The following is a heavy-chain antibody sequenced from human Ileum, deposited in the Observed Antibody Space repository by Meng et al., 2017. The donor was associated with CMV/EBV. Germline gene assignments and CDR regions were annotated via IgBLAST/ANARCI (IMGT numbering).Heavy chain of an antibody. J-gene: IGHJ4*02. CDR1: GYTFIDYY. Sequence: SCQASGYTFIDYYIHWVRQAPGQGLEWMGIVNPGGGATSYAQKFQGRVTMTRDSSTSTVYLELRSLNSEDTAMYYCARSTFSNGYFDYWGQGTLVTVSS. D-gene: IGHD3-22*01. CDR3: ARSTFSNGYFDY. CDR2: VNPGGGAT. V-gene: IGHV1-46*01.